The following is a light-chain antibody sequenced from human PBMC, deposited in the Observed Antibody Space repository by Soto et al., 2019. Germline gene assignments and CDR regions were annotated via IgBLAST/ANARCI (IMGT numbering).Light chain of an antibody. J-gene: IGKJ4*01. CDR2: AAS. Sequence: ENVLTQSPVTLSLSPGERATLSCRASQSVTSNKVAWFQQKPGQAPRLLIRAASSRATGIPDRFSGSGSATDFTLTISRLEPEDFATYYCQQSYNTPTFGGGTKVEIK. CDR1: QSVTSNK. CDR3: QQSYNTPT. V-gene: IGKV3D-20*02.